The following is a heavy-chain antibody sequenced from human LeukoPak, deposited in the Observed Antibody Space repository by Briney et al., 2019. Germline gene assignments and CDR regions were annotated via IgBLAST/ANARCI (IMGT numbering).Heavy chain of an antibody. CDR1: GYSISSGYY. D-gene: IGHD2-2*02. CDR3: ARLGGYCSSTSCYTEFDP. J-gene: IGHJ5*02. V-gene: IGHV4-38-2*01. Sequence: PSETLSLTCAVSGYSISSGYYWRWIRQPPGKGLEWIGSIYHSGSTYYNPSLKSRVTISVDTSKSQFSLKLSSVTAADTAVYYCARLGGYCSSTSCYTEFDPWGQGTLVTVSS. CDR2: IYHSGST.